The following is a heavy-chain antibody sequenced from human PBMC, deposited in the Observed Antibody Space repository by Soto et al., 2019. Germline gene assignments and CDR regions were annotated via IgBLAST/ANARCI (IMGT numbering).Heavy chain of an antibody. Sequence: GASVEVSCKXSGYTFTSYGISWVRQAPGQGLEWMGWISAYNGNTNYAQKLQGRVTMTTDTSTSTAYMELRSLRSDDTAVYYCAREYSSSWLGYYYYGMDVWGQGTTVTVSS. J-gene: IGHJ6*02. V-gene: IGHV1-18*01. CDR3: AREYSSSWLGYYYYGMDV. CDR1: GYTFTSYG. D-gene: IGHD6-13*01. CDR2: ISAYNGNT.